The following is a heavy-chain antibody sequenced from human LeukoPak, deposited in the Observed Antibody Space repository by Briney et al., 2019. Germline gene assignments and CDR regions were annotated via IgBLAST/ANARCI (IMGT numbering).Heavy chain of an antibody. D-gene: IGHD2-15*01. CDR3: ARLSGYCSGGSCYGGFGFDY. Sequence: ASVKVSCKASGYTFTGYYMHWVRQAPGQGLEWMGRINPNSGGTNYAQEFQGRVTMTRDTFISTAYMELSRLRSDDTAVYYCARLSGYCSGGSCYGGFGFDYWGQGTLVTVSS. CDR2: INPNSGGT. V-gene: IGHV1-2*02. CDR1: GYTFTGYY. J-gene: IGHJ4*02.